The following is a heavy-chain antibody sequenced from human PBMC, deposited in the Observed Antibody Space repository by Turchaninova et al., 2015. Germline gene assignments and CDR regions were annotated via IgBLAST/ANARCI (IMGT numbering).Heavy chain of an antibody. V-gene: IGHV3-30*04. D-gene: IGHD6-6*01. CDR1: GFTFSSYA. J-gene: IGHJ5*02. Sequence: QVQLVESGGGVVKPGGSLRLSWPARGFTFSSYAMHWVRQAPGKGLGWVAVISYDGSIQYYADSVKGRFTISRDNSKNTLYLQMNSMRAEDTAVFYCARDHSGSSPRHPFDPWGQGTLVTVSS. CDR3: ARDHSGSSPRHPFDP. CDR2: ISYDGSIQ.